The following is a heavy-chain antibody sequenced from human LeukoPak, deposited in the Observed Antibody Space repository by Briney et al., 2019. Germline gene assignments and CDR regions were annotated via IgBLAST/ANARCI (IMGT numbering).Heavy chain of an antibody. J-gene: IGHJ5*02. V-gene: IGHV4-39*07. Sequence: SETLSLTCTVSGGSISSSSYYWGWIRQPPGKGLEWIGRIYYSGSTYYNPSLKSRVTISVDTSKNQFSLRLSSVTAADTAVYYCARPYYYDSRIDPWGQGTRITVSS. CDR3: ARPYYYDSRIDP. CDR2: IYYSGST. D-gene: IGHD3-22*01. CDR1: GGSISSSSYY.